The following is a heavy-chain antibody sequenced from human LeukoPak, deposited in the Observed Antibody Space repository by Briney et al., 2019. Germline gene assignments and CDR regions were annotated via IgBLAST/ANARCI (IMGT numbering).Heavy chain of an antibody. CDR2: IHPDGSIT. V-gene: IGHV3-74*03. D-gene: IGHD5-12*01. Sequence: GGSRRLSCVGSGFTISNYWMHWVRQAPGTGLVWVSRIHPDGSITTYADSVKGRFTISRDNAKNTLYLQMNSLRAEDTAVYYCAPQQTYSPYNWFDPWGRGTLVTVSS. CDR3: APQQTYSPYNWFDP. CDR1: GFTISNYW. J-gene: IGHJ5*02.